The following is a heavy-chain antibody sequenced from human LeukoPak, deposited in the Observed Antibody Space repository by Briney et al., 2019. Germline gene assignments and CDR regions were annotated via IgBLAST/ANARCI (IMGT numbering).Heavy chain of an antibody. CDR3: ARGVWFGPNWFDP. J-gene: IGHJ5*02. CDR1: GGSISSYY. V-gene: IGHV4-59*01. Sequence: PSETLSLTCTVSGGSISSYYWSWIRQPPGKGLEWIGYIYYSGSTNYNPSLKSRVTISVDTSKNQFSLKLSSVTAADTAVYYCARGVWFGPNWFDPWGQGTLVTVSS. CDR2: IYYSGST. D-gene: IGHD3-10*01.